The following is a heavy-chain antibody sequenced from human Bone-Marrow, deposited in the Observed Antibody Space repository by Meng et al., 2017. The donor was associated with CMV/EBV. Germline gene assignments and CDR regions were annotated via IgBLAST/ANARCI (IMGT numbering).Heavy chain of an antibody. CDR2: INQDGSEK. Sequence: GESLKISCAASGFTFSNYWMTWVRQAPGKGLEWVANINQDGSEKYYVDSVKGRFTFSRDNAKNSLYLQMNSLRAEDAAVYYCARDVDYGGNRAMGAFDIWGQGTTATVSS. CDR3: ARDVDYGGNRAMGAFDI. D-gene: IGHD4-23*01. J-gene: IGHJ3*02. CDR1: GFTFSNYW. V-gene: IGHV3-7*01.